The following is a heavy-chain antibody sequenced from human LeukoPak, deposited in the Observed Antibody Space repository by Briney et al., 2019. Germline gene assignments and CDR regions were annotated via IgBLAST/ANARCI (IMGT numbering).Heavy chain of an antibody. J-gene: IGHJ4*02. D-gene: IGHD5/OR15-5a*01. Sequence: ASVKVSCKASGYTFTSYYMHWVRQAPGQGLEWMGWINPNSGGTNYAQKFQGRVTMTRDTSISTAYMELSRLRSDDTAVYYCARLDIVSILFDSWGQGTLVTVSS. CDR3: ARLDIVSILFDS. CDR1: GYTFTSYY. V-gene: IGHV1-2*02. CDR2: INPNSGGT.